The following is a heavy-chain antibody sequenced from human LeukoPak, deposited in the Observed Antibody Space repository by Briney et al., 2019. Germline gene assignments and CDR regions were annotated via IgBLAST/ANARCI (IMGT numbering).Heavy chain of an antibody. J-gene: IGHJ5*02. D-gene: IGHD3-10*01. Sequence: SETLSLTCTVSGGSISSGNYYWSWIRQHPGKGLEWIGYIHHRGSTYYNPSLKSRVIISVDTSKNQFSLKLNSVTAADTAVYYCATYGSGSYRFDPWGQGTLVTVSS. V-gene: IGHV4-31*03. CDR2: IHHRGST. CDR3: ATYGSGSYRFDP. CDR1: GGSISSGNYY.